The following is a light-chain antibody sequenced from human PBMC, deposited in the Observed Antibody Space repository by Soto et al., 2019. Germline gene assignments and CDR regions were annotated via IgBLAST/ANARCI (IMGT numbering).Light chain of an antibody. CDR1: HSISSNY. J-gene: IGKJ1*01. V-gene: IGKV3-20*01. Sequence: LPPPAGTLSFPRGKVATLCCGCSHSISSNYLAWYQQHPGQAPPLLIYGASSRATGIPDSFGGSGSGTDYTPPTSSLEPEDFAVYYCQHYGRSPPFTFGQGTKVDIK. CDR3: QHYGRSPPFT. CDR2: GAS.